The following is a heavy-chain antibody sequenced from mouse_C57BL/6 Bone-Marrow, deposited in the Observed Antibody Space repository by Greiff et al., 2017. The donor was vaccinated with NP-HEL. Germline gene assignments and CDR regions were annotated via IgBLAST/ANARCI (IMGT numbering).Heavy chain of an antibody. J-gene: IGHJ4*01. D-gene: IGHD2-4*01. CDR3: ASRLRRDYYAMDY. V-gene: IGHV1-61*01. Sequence: QVQLQQPGAELVRPGSSVKLSCKASGYTFTSYWMDWVKQRPGQGLEWIGNIYPSDSETHYNQKFKDKATLTVDKSSSTAYMQLSSLTSEDSAVYYCASRLRRDYYAMDYWGQGTSVTVSS. CDR1: GYTFTSYW. CDR2: IYPSDSET.